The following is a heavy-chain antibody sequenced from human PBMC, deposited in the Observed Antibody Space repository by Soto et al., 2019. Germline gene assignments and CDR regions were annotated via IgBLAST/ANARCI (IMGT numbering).Heavy chain of an antibody. CDR1: GFTVSSNY. J-gene: IGHJ3*02. Sequence: GGSLRLSCVASGFTVSSNYMSWVRQAPGKGLEWVSVIYSGGSTYYADSVKGRFTISRHNSKNTLYLQMNSLRAEDTAVYYCARDRTGTTDDAFDIWGQGTMVTVSS. V-gene: IGHV3-53*04. CDR3: ARDRTGTTDDAFDI. CDR2: IYSGGST. D-gene: IGHD1-1*01.